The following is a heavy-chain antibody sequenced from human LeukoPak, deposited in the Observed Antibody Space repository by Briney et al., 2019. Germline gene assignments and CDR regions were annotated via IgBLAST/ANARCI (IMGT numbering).Heavy chain of an antibody. V-gene: IGHV3-9*01. CDR3: AKDPVNYYGSGDAFDI. D-gene: IGHD3-10*01. CDR2: ISWNSGSI. Sequence: GRSLRLSCAASGFTFDDYAMHWVRQAPGKGLEWVSGISWNSGSIGYADSAKGRFTISRDNAKNSLYLQMNSLRAEDTALYYCAKDPVNYYGSGDAFDIWGQGTMVTVSS. J-gene: IGHJ3*02. CDR1: GFTFDDYA.